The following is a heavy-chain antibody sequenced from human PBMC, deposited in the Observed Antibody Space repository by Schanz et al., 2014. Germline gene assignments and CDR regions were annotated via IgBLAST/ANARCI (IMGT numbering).Heavy chain of an antibody. V-gene: IGHV3-20*04. D-gene: IGHD4-17*01. Sequence: EVQLVESGGGVVRPGGSLRLSCAASGFTFENYALTWVRQVPGKGLEWVSRINWSDGGSTGYADSVRGRFTISRDNAKNTLYLQMNALRAEDTAVYYCARKMKLGVYGGKGHDSLDIWGQGTMVTVSS. CDR3: ARKMKLGVYGGKGHDSLDI. CDR2: INWSDGGST. CDR1: GFTFENYA. J-gene: IGHJ3*02.